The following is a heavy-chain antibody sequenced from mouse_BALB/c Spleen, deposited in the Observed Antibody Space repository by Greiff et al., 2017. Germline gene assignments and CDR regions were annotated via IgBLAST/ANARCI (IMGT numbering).Heavy chain of an antibody. CDR1: GYNFTSYY. CDR2: INPSNGGT. CDR3: TRANCDRYFDV. V-gene: IGHV1S81*02. Sequence: VQLQQSGAELVKPGASVKLSCKASGYNFTSYYMYWVKQRPGQGLEWIGEINPSNGGTNFNEKFKSKATLTVDKSSSTAYMQLSSLTSEDSAVYYCTRANCDRYFDVWGAGTTVTVSS. D-gene: IGHD4-1*01. J-gene: IGHJ1*01.